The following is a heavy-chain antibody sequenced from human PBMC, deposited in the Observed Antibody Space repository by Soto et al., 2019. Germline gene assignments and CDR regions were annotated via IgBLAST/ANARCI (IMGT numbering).Heavy chain of an antibody. J-gene: IGHJ5*02. CDR3: ARARLSRSGWFDP. Sequence: PSETLSLTCTVSGGSISRYYWSWIRQPPGKGLEWIGYIYYSGSTNYNPSLKSRVTISVDTSKNQFSLKLSSVTAADTAVYYCARARLSRSGWFDPWGQGTLVTVS. V-gene: IGHV4-59*01. CDR2: IYYSGST. D-gene: IGHD3-3*01. CDR1: GGSISRYY.